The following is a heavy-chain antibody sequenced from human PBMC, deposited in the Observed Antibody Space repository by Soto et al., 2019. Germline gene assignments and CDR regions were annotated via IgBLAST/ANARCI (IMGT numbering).Heavy chain of an antibody. V-gene: IGHV5-10-1*01. D-gene: IGHD1-7*01. CDR1: GYSFTSYW. CDR3: ARTLELRYYYYYGMDV. Sequence: LGESLKISCKGSGYSFTSYWISWVRQMPGKGLEWMGRIDPSDSYTNYSPSFQGHVTISADKSISTAYLQWSSLKASDTAMYYCARTLELRYYYYYGMDVWGQGTTVTVSS. CDR2: IDPSDSYT. J-gene: IGHJ6*02.